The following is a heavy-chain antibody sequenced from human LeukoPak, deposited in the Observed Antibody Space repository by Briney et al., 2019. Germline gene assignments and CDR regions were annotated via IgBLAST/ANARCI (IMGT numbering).Heavy chain of an antibody. CDR2: INPSGGST. CDR3: ARDFSIAAAGYYFDY. D-gene: IGHD6-13*01. Sequence: ASVKVSCKASGYTFTSYYMHWVRQAPGQGLEWMGIINPSGGSTNYAQKFQGRVTITADESTSTAYMELSSLRSEDTAVYYCARDFSIAAAGYYFDYWGQGTLVTVSS. V-gene: IGHV1-46*01. CDR1: GYTFTSYY. J-gene: IGHJ4*02.